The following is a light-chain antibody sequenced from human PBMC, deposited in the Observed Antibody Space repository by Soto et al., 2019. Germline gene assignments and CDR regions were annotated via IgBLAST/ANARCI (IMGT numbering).Light chain of an antibody. CDR2: EVS. CDR3: SSYTSSSTLVV. Sequence: QSVLTQPASVSGSPGQSITISCTGNSSDVGGYNYVSWYQQHPGKAPKLMIYEVSNRPSGVSNRFSGSKSGNTASLTISGLQAEDEADYYCSSYTSSSTLVVFGGGTKLTVI. CDR1: SSDVGGYNY. J-gene: IGLJ2*01. V-gene: IGLV2-14*01.